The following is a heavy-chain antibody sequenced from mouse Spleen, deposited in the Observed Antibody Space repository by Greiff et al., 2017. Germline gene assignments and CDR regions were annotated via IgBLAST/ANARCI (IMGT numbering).Heavy chain of an antibody. D-gene: IGHD1-1*01. J-gene: IGHJ2*01. V-gene: IGHV1-76*01. CDR1: GYTFSDYY. Sequence: VQLQQSGAELVRPGASVKLSCKASGYTFSDYYINWVIQRPGQGLEWIARIYPGNGNSYYNEKFKGKATLTAEKSSSTASMQLSSLTSEDSAVYFCARHYYGSSYFDYWGQGTTLTVSS. CDR2: IYPGNGNS. CDR3: ARHYYGSSYFDY.